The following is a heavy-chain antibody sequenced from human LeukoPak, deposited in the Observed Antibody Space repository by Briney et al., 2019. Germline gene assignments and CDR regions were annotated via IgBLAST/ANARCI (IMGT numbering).Heavy chain of an antibody. Sequence: GGSLRLSCAASGFTFSGYWMSWVRQTPEKGLEWVANIKQDGYEKYYVDSVKGRFTISRDNAKNTLYLQMNSLRAEDTAVYYCARGRYYLDSWGQGTLVTVSS. J-gene: IGHJ4*02. CDR2: IKQDGYEK. CDR3: ARGRYYLDS. CDR1: GFTFSGYW. D-gene: IGHD4-17*01. V-gene: IGHV3-7*01.